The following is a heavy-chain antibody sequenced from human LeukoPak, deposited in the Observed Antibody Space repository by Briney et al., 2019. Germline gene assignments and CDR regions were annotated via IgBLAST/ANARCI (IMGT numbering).Heavy chain of an antibody. CDR2: ISYDGINK. Sequence: PGGSLRLSCAASGFTFSSYAMHWVRQAPGKGLEWVAVISYDGINKYYADSVKGRFTISRDNSKNTLFLQMNSLRVGDTAVYYCAKGYCSSTSCLKTDWGQGTLVTVSS. D-gene: IGHD2-2*01. CDR3: AKGYCSSTSCLKTD. V-gene: IGHV3-30*18. J-gene: IGHJ4*02. CDR1: GFTFSSYA.